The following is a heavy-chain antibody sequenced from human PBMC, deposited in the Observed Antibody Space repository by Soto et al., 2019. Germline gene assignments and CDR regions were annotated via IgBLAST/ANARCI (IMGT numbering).Heavy chain of an antibody. CDR1: GYRLSVDF. D-gene: IGHD1-7*01. V-gene: IGHV1-2*02. CDR3: ARDYNWNYQGWSVS. CDR2: INTKSGGT. J-gene: IGHJ4*02. Sequence: SVKVACKASGYRLSVDFMHWVRRKPGQGLEWMGWINTKSGGTKIAQKFQGRTTMTRDTSINTVFMELSTLTSDDAAVYFCARDYNWNYQGWSVSWGLRTLGTVSS.